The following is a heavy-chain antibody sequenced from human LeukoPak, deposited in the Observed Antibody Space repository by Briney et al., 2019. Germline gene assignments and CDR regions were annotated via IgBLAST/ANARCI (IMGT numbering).Heavy chain of an antibody. CDR3: AKLGSGWFDY. J-gene: IGHJ4*02. CDR2: ISYDGSNK. V-gene: IGHV3-30*18. CDR1: GFTFSSYG. D-gene: IGHD6-19*01. Sequence: GGSLRLSCAASGFTFSSYGMHWVRQAPGKGLEWVAVISYDGSNKYYADSVKGRFTISRDNSKNTLYLQMNSLRAEDTAVYYCAKLGSGWFDYWGQGTLVTVSS.